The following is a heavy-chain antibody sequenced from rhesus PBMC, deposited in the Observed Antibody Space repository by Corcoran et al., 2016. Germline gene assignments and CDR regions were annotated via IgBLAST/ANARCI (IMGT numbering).Heavy chain of an antibody. Sequence: QVQLQESGPGLVQPSEPLSLTCAVSGGSLSSNYWSWLRQAPGKGLAWIGRIYGRGGSTDYNPSLKSRVTISTDTSKNQFSLKLSSVTAADTAVYYCAIVLYSNKDYWGQGVLVTVSS. J-gene: IGHJ4*01. CDR1: GGSLSSNY. D-gene: IGHD4-23*01. CDR3: AIVLYSNKDY. CDR2: IYGRGGST. V-gene: IGHV4-160*01.